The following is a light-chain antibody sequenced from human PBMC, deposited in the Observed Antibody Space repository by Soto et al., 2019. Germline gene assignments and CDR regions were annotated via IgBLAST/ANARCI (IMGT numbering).Light chain of an antibody. J-gene: IGKJ1*01. CDR3: QQRRSWSRT. Sequence: EIVLTQSPATLSLSPGERATLSCRASQSVSSYLAWYQQKSGQAPRLLVYDASTRATGLPARFTGSGSGTEFTLTISSLAPEDFALYYCQQRRSWSRTFGQGTRVEIK. CDR2: DAS. V-gene: IGKV3-11*01. CDR1: QSVSSY.